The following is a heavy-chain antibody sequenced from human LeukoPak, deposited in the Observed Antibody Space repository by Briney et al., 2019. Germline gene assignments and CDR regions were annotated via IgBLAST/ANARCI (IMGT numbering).Heavy chain of an antibody. CDR3: AREGYYDSSGYHYDAFDI. D-gene: IGHD3-22*01. CDR2: IYYSGST. Sequence: SETLSLTCTVSGGSISSGGYYWSWIRQHPGKGLEWIGYIYYSGSTYYNPSLKSRVTISVDTSKNQFSLKLSSVTAADTAVYYCAREGYYDSSGYHYDAFDIWGQGTMVTVSS. CDR1: GGSISSGGYY. V-gene: IGHV4-31*03. J-gene: IGHJ3*02.